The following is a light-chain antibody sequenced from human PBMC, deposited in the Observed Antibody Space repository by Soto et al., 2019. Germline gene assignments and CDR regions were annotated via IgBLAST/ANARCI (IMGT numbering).Light chain of an antibody. Sequence: ESVLTQSTGSLSLSPGERATLSCRASQSVSSTFFAWYQQRPGQAPRLLMYGASSRATGIPERFSGSGSGTDFTLPISGLEPDDFAVYYCQQFDSSVTFGQGTKVEIK. CDR1: QSVSSTF. CDR3: QQFDSSVT. V-gene: IGKV3-20*01. CDR2: GAS. J-gene: IGKJ1*01.